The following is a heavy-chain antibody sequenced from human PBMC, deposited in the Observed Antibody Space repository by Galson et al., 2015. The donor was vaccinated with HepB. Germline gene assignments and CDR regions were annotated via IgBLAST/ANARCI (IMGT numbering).Heavy chain of an antibody. V-gene: IGHV6-1*01. CDR1: GDSVSSNSAA. Sequence: CAISGDSVSSNSAAWNWIRQSPSRGLEWLGRTYYRSKWYNDYAVSVKSRITINPDTSKNHFSLQLNSVTPEDTAVYYCARDKARRPPPDNSKQPACWFDPWGQGTLVTVSS. D-gene: IGHD1-20*01. J-gene: IGHJ5*02. CDR2: TYYRSKWYN. CDR3: ARDKARRPPPDNSKQPACWFDP.